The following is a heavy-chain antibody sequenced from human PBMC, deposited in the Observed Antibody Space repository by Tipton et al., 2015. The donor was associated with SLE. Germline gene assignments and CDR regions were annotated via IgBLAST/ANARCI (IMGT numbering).Heavy chain of an antibody. J-gene: IGHJ4*02. CDR2: IKQDGSEK. CDR1: GFTFNSYA. CDR3: AKDFEPYGDYVGYFDY. V-gene: IGHV3-7*03. Sequence: SLRLSCVASGFTFNSYAMSWVRQAPGKGLEWVANIKQDGSEKYYADSMKGRFTISRDNSKNSLYLQMNSLRTEDTALYYCAKDFEPYGDYVGYFDYWGQGTLVTVSS. D-gene: IGHD4-17*01.